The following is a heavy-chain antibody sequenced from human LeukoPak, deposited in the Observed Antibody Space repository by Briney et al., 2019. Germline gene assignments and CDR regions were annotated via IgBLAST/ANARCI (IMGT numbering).Heavy chain of an antibody. D-gene: IGHD3-22*01. V-gene: IGHV1-46*01. CDR1: GYTFTSYY. J-gene: IGHJ4*02. CDR3: ARGGYYYESSGYSSQHDY. Sequence: ASVKVSCKASGYTFTSYYMHWVRQAPGQGLEWMGIINPSGGSTSYAQKFQGRVTMTRDTSTSTVYMELSSLRSEDTAVYYCARGGYYYESSGYSSQHDYWGQGTLVTVSS. CDR2: INPSGGST.